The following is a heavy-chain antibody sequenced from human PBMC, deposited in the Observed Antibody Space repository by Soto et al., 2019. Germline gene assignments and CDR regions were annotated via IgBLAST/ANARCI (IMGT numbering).Heavy chain of an antibody. Sequence: QVQLVESGGGVVQPGGSLRLSCTASGFTFSTFALHWVRQAPGKGLEWVAIIWSDGNDKYYADSVKGRFTISSDNSKNTLSLQMNSLRAEDTAVYYCVRGSYCSNGXXYNLXWFGPX. J-gene: IGHJ5*02. D-gene: IGHD2-8*01. CDR2: IWSDGNDK. V-gene: IGHV3-33*01. CDR1: GFTFSTFA. CDR3: VRGSYCSNGXXYNLXWFGP.